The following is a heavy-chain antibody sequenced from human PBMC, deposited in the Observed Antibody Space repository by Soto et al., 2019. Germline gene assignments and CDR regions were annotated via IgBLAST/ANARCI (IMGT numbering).Heavy chain of an antibody. J-gene: IGHJ4*02. V-gene: IGHV4-31*03. Sequence: SETLSLTCTVSGGSISSGGYYWSWIRQHPGKGLEWIGYIYYSGSTYYNPSLKSRVTISVDTSKNQFSLKLSSVNAADTAVYYCARVGGRVDTAMASCDYRGQGTLVTVSS. CDR3: ARVGGRVDTAMASCDY. CDR2: IYYSGST. CDR1: GGSISSGGYY. D-gene: IGHD5-18*01.